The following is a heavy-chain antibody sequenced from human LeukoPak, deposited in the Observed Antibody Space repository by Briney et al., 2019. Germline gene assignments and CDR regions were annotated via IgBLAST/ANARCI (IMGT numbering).Heavy chain of an antibody. CDR3: ARDQQQLAYYYGMDV. D-gene: IGHD6-13*01. Sequence: GGSLRLSCAASGFTFSSYGMHWVRQAPGKGLEWVAVIWYDGSNKYYADSVKGRFTISRDNSKNTLYLQMNSLRAEDTAVYYCARDQQQLAYYYGMDVWGQGTTVTVSS. CDR1: GFTFSSYG. V-gene: IGHV3-33*01. CDR2: IWYDGSNK. J-gene: IGHJ6*02.